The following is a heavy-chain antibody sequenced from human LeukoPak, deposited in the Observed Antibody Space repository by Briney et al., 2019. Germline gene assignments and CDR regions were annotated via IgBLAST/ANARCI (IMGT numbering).Heavy chain of an antibody. V-gene: IGHV4-39*07. CDR1: GGSISSSSYY. CDR3: CPYYYYYYYMDV. CDR2: IHYSGST. Sequence: PSETLSLTCTVSGGSISSSSYYWAWIRQPPGKGLEWIGSIHYSGSTYYNPSLQSRVTISIDTSKNQLSLKLRFYCARVRCSGGSCPYYYYYYYMDVWGKGTTVTVSS. D-gene: IGHD2-15*01. J-gene: IGHJ6*03.